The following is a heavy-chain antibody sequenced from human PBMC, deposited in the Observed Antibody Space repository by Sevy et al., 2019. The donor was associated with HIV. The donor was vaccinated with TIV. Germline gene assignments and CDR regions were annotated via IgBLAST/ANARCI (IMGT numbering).Heavy chain of an antibody. D-gene: IGHD2-2*01. CDR2: IYWDDDK. Sequence: SGPTLVKPRQTVTLTCTFSGFSLSTNGVGVGWMRQPPGKALEWLALIYWDDDKRYSPSLKSRLPITKDTSKNQVVHTMTIMVPVDTATHYCTHRVDQQGSSPPYFDYWGQGTLVTVSS. CDR1: GFSLSTNGVG. J-gene: IGHJ4*02. V-gene: IGHV2-5*02. CDR3: THRVDQQGSSPPYFDY.